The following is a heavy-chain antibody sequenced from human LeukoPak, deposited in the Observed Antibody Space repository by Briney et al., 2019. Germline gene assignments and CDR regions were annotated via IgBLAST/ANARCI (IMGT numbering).Heavy chain of an antibody. J-gene: IGHJ4*02. CDR3: ARDQWWQFIAVAITSYFDR. CDR2: IKPDGSET. CDR1: GFPFSSYW. D-gene: IGHD6-19*01. Sequence: GGSLRLSCAASGFPFSSYWMSWVRQAPGKGLEWVANIKPDGSETHYVDSVKGRFTIARDNAKNSLYLQMNSLRAEDTAVYYCARDQWWQFIAVAITSYFDRWGQGTLVTVSS. V-gene: IGHV3-7*01.